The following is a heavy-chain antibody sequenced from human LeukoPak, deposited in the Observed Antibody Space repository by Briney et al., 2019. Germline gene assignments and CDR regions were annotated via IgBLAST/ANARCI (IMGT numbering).Heavy chain of an antibody. CDR1: GYTFTSYY. J-gene: IGHJ1*01. V-gene: IGHV1-46*01. CDR3: ARGIAAAGRYFQH. Sequence: ASVKVSCKASGYTFTSYYMHWVRQAPGQGLEWMGIINPSGGSTSYAQKFQGRVTTTRNTSISTAYMELSSLRSEDTAVYYCARGIAAAGRYFQHWGQGTLVTVSS. D-gene: IGHD6-13*01. CDR2: INPSGGST.